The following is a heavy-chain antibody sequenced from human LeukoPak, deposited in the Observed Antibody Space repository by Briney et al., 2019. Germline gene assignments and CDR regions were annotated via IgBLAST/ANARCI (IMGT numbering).Heavy chain of an antibody. CDR1: GFTFRNYG. Sequence: PGGSLRLSCEASGFTFRNYGMHWVRQAPGKGLEWVGVIWFDGSNKYYGGSVKGRFTISRDNSKNTLYLQMNSLRAEDTAVYYCAREGSSYSRDYWGQGTLVTVSS. D-gene: IGHD2-21*01. CDR3: AREGSSYSRDY. J-gene: IGHJ4*02. CDR2: IWFDGSNK. V-gene: IGHV3-33*01.